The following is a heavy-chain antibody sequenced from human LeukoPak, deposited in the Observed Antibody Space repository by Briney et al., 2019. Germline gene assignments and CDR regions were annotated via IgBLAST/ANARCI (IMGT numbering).Heavy chain of an antibody. CDR1: GGSISSSSYY. CDR2: IYYSGST. J-gene: IGHJ4*02. D-gene: IGHD3-3*01. CDR3: ATNGRYYDFWSGYQNWGFFDY. Sequence: SETLSLTCTVSGGSISSSSYYWGWIRQPPGKGLEWIGSIYYSGSTYYNPSLKSRVTISVDTSKNQFSPKLSSVTAADTAVYYCATNGRYYDFWSGYQNWGFFDYWGQGTLVTVSS. V-gene: IGHV4-39*01.